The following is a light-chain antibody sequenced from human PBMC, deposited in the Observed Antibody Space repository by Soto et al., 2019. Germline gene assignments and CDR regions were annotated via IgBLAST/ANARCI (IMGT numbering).Light chain of an antibody. J-gene: IGKJ5*01. V-gene: IGKV1-9*01. CDR2: PAS. Sequence: IQLTQSPSSLSASVGDRVTITCRASQGISSYLAWYQQKPGKAPKLLIFPASTLQSGVPSRFSGSGSGTDFTLTISSLQPEDFATYYCQQLSLFGQGTRLEIK. CDR1: QGISSY. CDR3: QQLSL.